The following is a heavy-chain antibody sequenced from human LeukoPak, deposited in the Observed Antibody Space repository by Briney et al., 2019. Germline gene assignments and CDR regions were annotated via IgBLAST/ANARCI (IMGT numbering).Heavy chain of an antibody. CDR3: ANPIAAAPYFQH. D-gene: IGHD6-13*01. CDR1: GGSMRSQY. Sequence: ASETLSLTCTVSGGSMRSQYWSWIRQPPGKGLEWIGYIHYSGSTNYNPSLKSRVIISVDTSKNQFFLKLSSVTAADTAVYYCANPIAAAPYFQHWGQGTLVTVSS. CDR2: IHYSGST. V-gene: IGHV4-59*08. J-gene: IGHJ1*01.